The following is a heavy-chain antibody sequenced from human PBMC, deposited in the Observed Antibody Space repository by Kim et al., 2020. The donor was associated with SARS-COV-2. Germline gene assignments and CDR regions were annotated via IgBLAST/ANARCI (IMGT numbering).Heavy chain of an antibody. Sequence: GGSLRLSCAASGFTFSSYGMHWVRQAPGKGLEWVAVISYYGSNKYYADSVKGRFTISRDNSKNTLYLQMNSLRAEDTAVYYCAKGVSYHHFDYWGQGTLVTVSS. CDR3: AKGVSYHHFDY. CDR2: ISYYGSNK. CDR1: GFTFSSYG. D-gene: IGHD3-16*02. J-gene: IGHJ4*02. V-gene: IGHV3-30*18.